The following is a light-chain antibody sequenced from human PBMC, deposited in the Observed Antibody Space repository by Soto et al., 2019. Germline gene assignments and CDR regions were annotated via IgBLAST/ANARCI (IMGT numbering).Light chain of an antibody. V-gene: IGKV1-13*02. CDR3: QQFSSDPFT. Sequence: AIQLTQSPSSLSASVGDRVIITCRASQGISRALAWYQQKPGKAPKLLIYDASNLESGVPPRFSGSGSGTLFTLTINSLQPEDFASYYCQQFSSDPFTIGPGTKVDI. J-gene: IGKJ3*01. CDR1: QGISRA. CDR2: DAS.